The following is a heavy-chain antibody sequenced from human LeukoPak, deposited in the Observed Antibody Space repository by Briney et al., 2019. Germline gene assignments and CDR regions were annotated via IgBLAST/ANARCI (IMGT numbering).Heavy chain of an antibody. CDR2: ISYDGSNK. D-gene: IGHD6-19*01. Sequence: GGSLRLSCAVSGFTFSSYAMHWVRQAPGKGLEWVAVISYDGSNKYYADSVKGRFTISRDNSKNTLYLQMNSLRAEDTAVYYCARPSSGWYTDAFDIWGQGTMVTVSS. CDR1: GFTFSSYA. CDR3: ARPSSGWYTDAFDI. J-gene: IGHJ3*02. V-gene: IGHV3-30*04.